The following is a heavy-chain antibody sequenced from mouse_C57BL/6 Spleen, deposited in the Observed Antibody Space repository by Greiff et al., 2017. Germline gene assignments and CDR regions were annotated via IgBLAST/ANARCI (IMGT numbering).Heavy chain of an antibody. CDR3: ARSATLGPFDYYGSSYRFAY. Sequence: EVKLMESGPELVKPGASVKIPCKASGYTFTDYNMDWVKQSHGKSLEWIGDINPNNGGTIYNQKFKGKATLTVDKSSSTAYMELRSLTSEDTAVYYCARSATLGPFDYYGSSYRFAYWGQGTLVTVSA. J-gene: IGHJ3*01. CDR2: INPNNGGT. D-gene: IGHD1-1*01. CDR1: GYTFTDYN. V-gene: IGHV1-18*01.